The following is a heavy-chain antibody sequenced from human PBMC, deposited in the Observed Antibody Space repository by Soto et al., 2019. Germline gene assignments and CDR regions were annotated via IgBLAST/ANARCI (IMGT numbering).Heavy chain of an antibody. CDR1: GFSFTSYG. D-gene: IGHD3-10*01. Sequence: QVQLVESGGGVVQPGRSLRLSCAASGFSFTSYGIHWVRQAPGKGLEWVALFWFDGSTKYYADSVKGRFSVSRDNAKSTLYLEMNSMRVDDTDVDYCERERVYGSGSRYFHYYGMDVWGQGTPVTVSS. CDR2: FWFDGSTK. CDR3: ERERVYGSGSRYFHYYGMDV. J-gene: IGHJ6*02. V-gene: IGHV3-33*01.